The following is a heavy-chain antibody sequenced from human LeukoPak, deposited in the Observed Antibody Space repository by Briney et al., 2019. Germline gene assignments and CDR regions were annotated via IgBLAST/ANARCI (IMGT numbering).Heavy chain of an antibody. CDR2: IKGDGSHT. CDR1: GFTFSNYW. Sequence: GGSLRLSCAASGFTFSNYWMHWVRQAPGKGLVLVSRIKGDGSHTIYADSVKGRFTISRDNAKNTLHLQMKSLRAEDTAVYYCVRDWDHFDFDSWGQGTLVTVS. D-gene: IGHD3-9*01. V-gene: IGHV3-74*01. J-gene: IGHJ5*01. CDR3: VRDWDHFDFDS.